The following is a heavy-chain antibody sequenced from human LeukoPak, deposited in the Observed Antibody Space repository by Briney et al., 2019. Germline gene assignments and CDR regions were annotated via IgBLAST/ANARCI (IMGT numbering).Heavy chain of an antibody. J-gene: IGHJ6*03. CDR2: MNPNSGNT. D-gene: IGHD2-15*01. CDR1: GYTFTSYD. Sequence: GASVKVSCKTSGYTFTSYDINWVRQATGQGLEWMGWMNPNSGNTGYAQKFQGRVTMTRNTSITTAYMELSNLRSEDTAVYYCARGSATPSYYYYTDVWGKGTTVAVSS. V-gene: IGHV1-8*01. CDR3: ARGSATPSYYYYTDV.